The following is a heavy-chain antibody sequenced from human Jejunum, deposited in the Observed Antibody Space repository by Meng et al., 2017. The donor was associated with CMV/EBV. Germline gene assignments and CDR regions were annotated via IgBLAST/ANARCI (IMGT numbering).Heavy chain of an antibody. V-gene: IGHV3-11*01. CDR2: IPAGGDSI. CDR1: TFRDYY. J-gene: IGHJ4*02. Sequence: TFRDYYISWLRPAPGKGLEWVSFIPAGGDSIYYADSVKGRFTISRDNAKNSLYLQMNSLRAEDTAMYYCARENYHVSNGYYGGVDYWGQGTLVTVSS. D-gene: IGHD3-22*01. CDR3: ARENYHVSNGYYGGVDY.